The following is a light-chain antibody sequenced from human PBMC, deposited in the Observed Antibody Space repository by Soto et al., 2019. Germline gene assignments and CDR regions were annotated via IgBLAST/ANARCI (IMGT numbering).Light chain of an antibody. V-gene: IGKV1-39*01. CDR2: AAS. Sequence: DIPMTQSPSSLSASVGDRVTLSCRTSQSIGIYVNWYQQKPGKAPQLLIYAASSLESGVPSRFSGRGSGTDFTLTISSLQPEDFATYYCQQSYGVTWTFGQGTKV. CDR3: QQSYGVTWT. CDR1: QSIGIY. J-gene: IGKJ1*01.